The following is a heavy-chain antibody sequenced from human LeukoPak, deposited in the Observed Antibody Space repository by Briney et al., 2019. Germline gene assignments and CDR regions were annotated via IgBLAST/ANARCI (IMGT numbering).Heavy chain of an antibody. CDR3: ARHPLTYYYDSSGPVDY. D-gene: IGHD3-22*01. CDR2: IYYSGST. Sequence: GSLRLSCAVSGFSLSNYGMHWVRQPPGKGLEWIGSIYYSGSTYYNPSLKSRVTISVDTSKNQFSLKLSSVTAADTAVYYCARHPLTYYYDSSGPVDYWGQGTLVTVSS. V-gene: IGHV4-39*01. CDR1: GFSLSNYG. J-gene: IGHJ4*02.